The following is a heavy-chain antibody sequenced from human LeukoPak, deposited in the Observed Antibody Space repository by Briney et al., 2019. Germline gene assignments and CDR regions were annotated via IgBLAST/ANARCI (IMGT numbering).Heavy chain of an antibody. CDR1: GFTFRSYS. CDR2: IYSGGST. Sequence: GGSLRLSCAASGFTFRSYSMNWVRQAPGRGLEWVSVIYSGGSTYYADSVKGRFTISRDNSKNALYLQMNSLRAEDTAVYYCARFWGANWFDPWGQGTLVTVSS. V-gene: IGHV3-66*01. D-gene: IGHD3-16*01. J-gene: IGHJ5*02. CDR3: ARFWGANWFDP.